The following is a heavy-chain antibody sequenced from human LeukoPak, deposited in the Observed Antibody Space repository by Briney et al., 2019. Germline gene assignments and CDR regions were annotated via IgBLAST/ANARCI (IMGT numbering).Heavy chain of an antibody. J-gene: IGHJ4*02. D-gene: IGHD3-22*01. Sequence: PGGSLRLSCAASGFTFSSYSMNWVRQAPGKGLEWVSYISSSSTIYYADSVKGRFTISRDNAKNSLYLQMNSLRAEDTAVYYCARVDYYDSSGYLQTHPLDYWGQGTLVTVSS. CDR2: ISSSSTI. CDR3: ARVDYYDSSGYLQTHPLDY. V-gene: IGHV3-48*01. CDR1: GFTFSSYS.